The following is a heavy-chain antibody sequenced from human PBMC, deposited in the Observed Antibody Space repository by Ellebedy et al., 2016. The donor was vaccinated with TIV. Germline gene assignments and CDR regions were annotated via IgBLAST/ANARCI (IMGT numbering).Heavy chain of an antibody. CDR2: SGAAGDT. D-gene: IGHD3-10*01. Sequence: PGGSLRLSCAASGFSLTGSDLHWVRRPRGNGLEWVSASGAAGDTYYPDSVRGRFTISRESAKNSVYLQMNSLTAGDTAVYYCARGGPGGDNWFFGLWGRGTQVTVSS. J-gene: IGHJ2*01. CDR3: ARGGPGGDNWFFGL. V-gene: IGHV3-13*01. CDR1: GFSLTGSD.